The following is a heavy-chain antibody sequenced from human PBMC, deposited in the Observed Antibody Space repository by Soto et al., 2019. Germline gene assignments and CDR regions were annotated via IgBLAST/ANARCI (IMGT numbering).Heavy chain of an antibody. Sequence: EVQLVASGGGLVQPGGSLRLSCAASGFTFNTYWMTWVRQTPGKGLEWVANMKQDGSEKDYVDSVKGRFTISRDNAKNSLYLQMNSLRAEDTAVYYCARAISGDGGYAFDYWGQGALVTVSS. D-gene: IGHD5-12*01. CDR2: MKQDGSEK. J-gene: IGHJ4*02. CDR3: ARAISGDGGYAFDY. V-gene: IGHV3-7*01. CDR1: GFTFNTYW.